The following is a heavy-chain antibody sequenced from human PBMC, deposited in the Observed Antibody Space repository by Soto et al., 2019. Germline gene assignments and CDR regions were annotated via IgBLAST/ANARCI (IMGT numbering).Heavy chain of an antibody. Sequence: ASVKVSCKASGYTFTSYGISWVRQAPGQGLEWMGWISAYNGNTNYAQKLQGRVTMTTDTSTSTAYMELRSLRSDDTAVYYCASHDYYDSSGYYYVGAFDIWGQGTMVTVSS. CDR2: ISAYNGNT. CDR1: GYTFTSYG. V-gene: IGHV1-18*01. D-gene: IGHD3-22*01. CDR3: ASHDYYDSSGYYYVGAFDI. J-gene: IGHJ3*02.